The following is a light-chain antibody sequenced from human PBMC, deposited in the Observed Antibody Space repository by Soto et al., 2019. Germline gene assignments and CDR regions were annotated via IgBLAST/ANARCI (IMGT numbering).Light chain of an antibody. V-gene: IGKV3-15*01. Sequence: EIVLTQSPATLSVSPGERATLYCRASQSVSSNLAWYQQKPGQAPRLLIYGASTRATGIPARFSGSGSGTEFTLTISSLQSEDFAVYYCQHYNNWPRTFGQGTKVDIK. CDR3: QHYNNWPRT. CDR1: QSVSSN. CDR2: GAS. J-gene: IGKJ1*01.